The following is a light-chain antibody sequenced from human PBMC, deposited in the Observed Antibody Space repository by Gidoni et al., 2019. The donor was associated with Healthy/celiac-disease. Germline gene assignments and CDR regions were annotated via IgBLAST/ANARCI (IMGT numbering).Light chain of an antibody. V-gene: IGKV3-11*01. J-gene: IGKJ4*01. Sequence: HHPATLSLSPGERATLSCRASQSVSSYLAWYQQKPGQAPRPLIYDASNRATGIPARFSGSGSGTDFTLTISSLEPEDFAVYYCQQRSNWPGTFGGGTKVEIK. CDR3: QQRSNWPGT. CDR1: QSVSSY. CDR2: DAS.